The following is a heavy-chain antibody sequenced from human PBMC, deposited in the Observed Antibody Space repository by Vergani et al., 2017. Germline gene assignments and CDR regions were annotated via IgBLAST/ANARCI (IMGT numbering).Heavy chain of an antibody. CDR2: ISSVSDAI. J-gene: IGHJ3*02. D-gene: IGHD6-13*01. V-gene: IGHV3-11*01. CDR1: GFMFSDYY. Sequence: QVKLVESGGGLVKPGGSLRLSCAASGFMFSDYYMAWVRQAPGKGPEWVAYISSVSDAIFYADSVKGRFTVSRDSSLYLQMNRLRVEDTAMYYCARVPGIEARFFDKWGQGTMVTVSS. CDR3: ARVPGIEARFFDK.